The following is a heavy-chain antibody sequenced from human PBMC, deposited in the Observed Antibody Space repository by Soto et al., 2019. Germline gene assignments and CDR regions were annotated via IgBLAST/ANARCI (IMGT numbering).Heavy chain of an antibody. CDR3: AKTHSPRIVGIDY. CDR2: ISGSGGST. Sequence: GGSLRLSCAASGFTFSSYAMSWVRQAPGKGLEWVSAISGSGGSTYYADSGKGRFTISRDNSKNTLYLQMNSLRAEDTAVYYCAKTHSPRIVGIDYWGQGTLVTVSS. V-gene: IGHV3-23*01. J-gene: IGHJ4*02. D-gene: IGHD7-27*01. CDR1: GFTFSSYA.